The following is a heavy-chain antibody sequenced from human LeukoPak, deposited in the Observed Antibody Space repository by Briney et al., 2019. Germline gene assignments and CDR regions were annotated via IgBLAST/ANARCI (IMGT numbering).Heavy chain of an antibody. J-gene: IGHJ4*02. CDR1: GFTVSSNY. Sequence: GGSLRLSCAASGFTVSSNYMSWVRQAPGKGLEWVSVIYSGGSTYYADSVKGRFTISRDNSKNTLYLQMNSLRAEDTAVYYCARAYGYSYGSFDYWGQGTLVTVSS. CDR2: IYSGGST. V-gene: IGHV3-66*01. CDR3: ARAYGYSYGSFDY. D-gene: IGHD5-18*01.